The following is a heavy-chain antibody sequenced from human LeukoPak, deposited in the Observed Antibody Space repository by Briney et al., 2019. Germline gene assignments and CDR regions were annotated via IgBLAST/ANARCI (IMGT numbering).Heavy chain of an antibody. CDR1: GFTFSSYA. V-gene: IGHV3-23*01. CDR2: ISGSGGST. J-gene: IGHJ4*02. CDR3: ARDGSNWGSAGYFDY. D-gene: IGHD7-27*01. Sequence: PGGSLRLSCAASGFTFSSYAMSWVRQAPGKGLEWVSAISGSGGSTYYADSVKGRFTISRDNAKNSLYLQMNSLRAEDTAVYYCARDGSNWGSAGYFDYWGQGTLVTVSS.